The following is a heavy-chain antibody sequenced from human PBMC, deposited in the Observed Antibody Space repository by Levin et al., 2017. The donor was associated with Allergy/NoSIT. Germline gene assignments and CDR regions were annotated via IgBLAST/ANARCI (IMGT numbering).Heavy chain of an antibody. Sequence: GGSLRLSCAASGFTVSSNYMSWVRQAPGKGLEWVSVIYSGGSTYYADSVKGRFTISRDNSKNTLYLQMNSLRAEDTAVYYWASEISGSYYTEYYFDYWGQGTLVTVSS. V-gene: IGHV3-66*01. CDR3: ASEISGSYYTEYYFDY. CDR1: GFTVSSNY. D-gene: IGHD1-26*01. CDR2: IYSGGST. J-gene: IGHJ4*02.